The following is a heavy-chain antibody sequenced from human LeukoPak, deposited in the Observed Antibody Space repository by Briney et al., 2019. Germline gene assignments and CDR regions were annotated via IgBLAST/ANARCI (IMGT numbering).Heavy chain of an antibody. CDR3: ARDRLRLGYERTNWFDP. CDR1: GYTFTGFH. CDR2: INPNSGGT. J-gene: IGHJ5*02. D-gene: IGHD2-15*01. V-gene: IGHV1-2*02. Sequence: GASVKVSCKAPGYTFTGFHMHWVRQAPGQGLEWMGWINPNSGGTNYAQKFQGKVTMTRDTSISTVYMELSRLRSDDTAVYYCARDRLRLGYERTNWFDPWGQGTLVTVSS.